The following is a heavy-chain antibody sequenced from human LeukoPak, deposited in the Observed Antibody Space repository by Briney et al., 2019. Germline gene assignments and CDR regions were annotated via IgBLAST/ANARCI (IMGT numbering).Heavy chain of an antibody. D-gene: IGHD3-10*01. CDR1: GFTFSTYA. Sequence: PGGSLRLSCAASGFTFSTYAMSWVRQAPGKGLEWVSAISGSGGSTYYADSVKGRFTIPRDNSKNTLYLQMNSLRAEDTAVYYCATDRGGYGSGSYDYWGQGTLVTVSS. CDR3: ATDRGGYGSGSYDY. J-gene: IGHJ4*02. CDR2: ISGSGGST. V-gene: IGHV3-23*01.